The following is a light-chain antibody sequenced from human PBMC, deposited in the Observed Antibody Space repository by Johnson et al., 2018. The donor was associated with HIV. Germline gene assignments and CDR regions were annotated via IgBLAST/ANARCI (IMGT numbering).Light chain of an antibody. CDR2: ENN. CDR1: SSNIGNNY. CDR3: GTWDSRLSAGYYV. Sequence: QSVLTQPPSVSAAPGQKVTISCSGGSSNIGNNYVSWYQQLPGTAPKLLIYENNKRPSGIPDRFSGSKSGTSATLGITGLQTGDEADYYCGTWDSRLSAGYYVFGTGTKVTVL. J-gene: IGLJ1*01. V-gene: IGLV1-51*02.